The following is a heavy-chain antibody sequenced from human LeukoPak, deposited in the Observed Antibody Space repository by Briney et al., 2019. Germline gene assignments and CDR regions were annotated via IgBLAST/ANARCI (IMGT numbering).Heavy chain of an antibody. J-gene: IGHJ4*02. D-gene: IGHD2-21*01. Sequence: ASVKVSCKASGYTFTGYYMHWVRQAPGQGLEWMGWINPNNGGTNYAQKFQGRATMTRDTSISTAYMELSRLRSDDTAVYYCARGAYCGGDCYSFDYWGQGTLVTVSS. CDR2: INPNNGGT. V-gene: IGHV1-2*02. CDR1: GYTFTGYY. CDR3: ARGAYCGGDCYSFDY.